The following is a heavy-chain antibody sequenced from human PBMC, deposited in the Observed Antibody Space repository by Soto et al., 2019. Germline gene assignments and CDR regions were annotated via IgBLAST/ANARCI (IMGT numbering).Heavy chain of an antibody. D-gene: IGHD2-15*01. J-gene: IGHJ4*02. V-gene: IGHV3-21*01. Sequence: EVQLVESGGGLVKPGGSLTLSCAGSGFAFRSYNMNWVRQPPGKGLEWVASISSGSSNIYYADSVKGRFTISRDNAMDSLYLQMDSLRAEDSAVYYCASATVVAGTFDFWGQGTLLTVFS. CDR2: ISSGSSNI. CDR3: ASATVVAGTFDF. CDR1: GFAFRSYN.